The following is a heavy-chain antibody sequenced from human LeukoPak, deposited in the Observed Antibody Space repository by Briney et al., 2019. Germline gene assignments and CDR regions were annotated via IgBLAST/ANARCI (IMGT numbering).Heavy chain of an antibody. CDR3: ARTLTTATWDF. CDR2: INPNSGGT. V-gene: IGHV1-2*02. J-gene: IGHJ4*02. CDR1: GYTFTGYY. D-gene: IGHD4-17*01. Sequence: APVKVSCKASGYTFTGYYLHWVRQAPGQGLEWMGWINPNSGGTHSAQSFQDRVTMTRDTSINTAYMEVSRLRSDDTAVYYCARTLTTATWDFWGQGTLVTVSS.